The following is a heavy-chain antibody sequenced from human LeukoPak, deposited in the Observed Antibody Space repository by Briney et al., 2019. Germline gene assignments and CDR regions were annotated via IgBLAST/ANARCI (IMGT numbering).Heavy chain of an antibody. CDR3: ARDSTWQLDY. D-gene: IGHD5-12*01. CDR2: IRQDGDTK. Sequence: PGGSLRLSCAASGFPFNAYWMTWVRQAPGKGLEWVANIRQDGDTKYYVDSVRGRFTISRDNTKNSLFLQMNSLRADDTAVYFCARDSTWQLDYWGQGTLVTVSS. V-gene: IGHV3-7*03. CDR1: GFPFNAYW. J-gene: IGHJ4*02.